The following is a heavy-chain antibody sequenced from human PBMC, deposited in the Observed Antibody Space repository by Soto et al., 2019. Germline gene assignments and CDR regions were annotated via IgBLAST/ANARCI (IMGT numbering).Heavy chain of an antibody. J-gene: IGHJ4*02. V-gene: IGHV4-30-4*01. CDR1: GGSISSGDYY. D-gene: IGHD6-19*01. CDR2: IYYSGST. CDR3: ARDRGSSGWFDY. Sequence: SETLSLTCTVSGGSISSGDYYWSWIRQPPGKGLEWIGYIYYSGSTYYNPSLKSRVTISVDTSKNQFSLKLSSVTAADTAVYYCARDRGSSGWFDYCGQGTLVTVSS.